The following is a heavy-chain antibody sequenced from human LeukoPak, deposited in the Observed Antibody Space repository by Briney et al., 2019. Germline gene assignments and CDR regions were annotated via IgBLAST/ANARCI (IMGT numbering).Heavy chain of an antibody. D-gene: IGHD2-15*01. Sequence: PSETLSLTCTVSVGSINNYYWSWIRQPAGKGLEWIGRSYTRASTNYNPSLKSRVTMSVDTSKNQFSLKLSSVTAADTAVYYCARGRYCSADICSGGDAFDIWGQGTMVSVSS. CDR2: SYTRAST. V-gene: IGHV4-4*07. J-gene: IGHJ3*02. CDR3: ARGRYCSADICSGGDAFDI. CDR1: VGSINNYY.